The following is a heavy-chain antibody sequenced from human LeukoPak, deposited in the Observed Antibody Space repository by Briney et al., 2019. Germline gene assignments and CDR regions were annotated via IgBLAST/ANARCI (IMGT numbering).Heavy chain of an antibody. V-gene: IGHV1-69*02. CDR2: IIPILGIA. D-gene: IGHD5-24*01. J-gene: IGHJ4*02. Sequence: ASVKVSCKASGGTFSSYTISWVRQAPGQGLEWMGRIIPILGIANYAQKFQGRVTITADKSTSTAYMELSSLRSEDTAVYYCASGRDGYIDYFDYWGQGTPVTVSS. CDR1: GGTFSSYT. CDR3: ASGRDGYIDYFDY.